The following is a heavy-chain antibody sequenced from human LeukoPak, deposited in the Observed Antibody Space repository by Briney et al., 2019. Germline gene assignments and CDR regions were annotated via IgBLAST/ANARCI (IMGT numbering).Heavy chain of an antibody. D-gene: IGHD7-27*01. Sequence: GGSLRLSCAASGFTFTAFSMNWVRQAPGKRLEWVSSVSGSSSYIYYADSVKGRFTISRDNAKNSVYLQMDSLRAEDTAVYYCARGWGRSWDENWFDAWGQGTRVTASS. CDR1: GFTFTAFS. CDR3: ARGWGRSWDENWFDA. V-gene: IGHV3-21*06. CDR2: VSGSSSYI. J-gene: IGHJ5*02.